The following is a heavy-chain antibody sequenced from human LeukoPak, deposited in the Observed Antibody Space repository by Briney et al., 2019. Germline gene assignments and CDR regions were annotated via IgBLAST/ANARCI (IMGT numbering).Heavy chain of an antibody. CDR3: AKDRLSWELLGSLGAFDI. D-gene: IGHD1-26*01. Sequence: GGSLRLSCAASGFTFSDYYMSWIRQAPGKGLEWVSYISSSGSTIYYADSVKGRFTISRDNSKNTLYLQMNSLRAEDTAVYYCAKDRLSWELLGSLGAFDIWGQGTMVTVSS. J-gene: IGHJ3*02. CDR2: ISSSGSTI. V-gene: IGHV3-11*01. CDR1: GFTFSDYY.